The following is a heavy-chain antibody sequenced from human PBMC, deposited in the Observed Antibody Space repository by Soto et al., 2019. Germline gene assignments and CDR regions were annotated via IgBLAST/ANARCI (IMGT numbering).Heavy chain of an antibody. CDR2: INAGNGNT. D-gene: IGHD2-2*01. CDR1: GYTFTSYA. Sequence: QVQLVQSGAEVKKPGASVKVSCKASGYTFTSYAMHWVRQAPGQRLEWMGWINAGNGNTKYSQKFQGRVTITRDTSASTPYMELGSVSSPDTPVYYCALDENQGYWGQGTLATVSS. V-gene: IGHV1-3*01. CDR3: ALDENQGY. J-gene: IGHJ4*02.